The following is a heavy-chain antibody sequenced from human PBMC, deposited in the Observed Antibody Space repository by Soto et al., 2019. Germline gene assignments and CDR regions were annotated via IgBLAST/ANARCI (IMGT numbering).Heavy chain of an antibody. CDR3: ARGPPGSDYPYFDY. CDR1: GGTFSSYA. Sequence: SVKVSCKASGGTFSSYAISWVRQAPGQGLEWMGGIIPIFGTANYAQKFQGRVTITADKSTSTAYMELSSLRSEDTAVYYCARGPPGSDYPYFDYWGQGTLVTVSS. D-gene: IGHD2-21*02. J-gene: IGHJ4*02. CDR2: IIPIFGTA. V-gene: IGHV1-69*06.